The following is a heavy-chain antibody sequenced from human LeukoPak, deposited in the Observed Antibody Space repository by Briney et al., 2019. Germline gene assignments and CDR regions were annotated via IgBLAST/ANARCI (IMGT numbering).Heavy chain of an antibody. J-gene: IGHJ6*03. CDR1: GGSISSYY. D-gene: IGHD6-13*01. CDR3: ARIAAAGTSNYYYYYMDV. V-gene: IGHV4-4*07. Sequence: SETLSLTCTVSGGSISSYYWSWIRQPAGKGLEWIGRIYTSGSTNYNPSLKSRVTMSVDTSKNQLSLKLSSVTAADTAVYYCARIAAAGTSNYYYYYMDVWGKGTTVTVSS. CDR2: IYTSGST.